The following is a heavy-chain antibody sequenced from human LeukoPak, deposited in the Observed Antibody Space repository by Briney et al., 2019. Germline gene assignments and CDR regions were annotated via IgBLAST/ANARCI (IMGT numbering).Heavy chain of an antibody. J-gene: IGHJ4*02. Sequence: SEILSLTCTVSGGSISSSSYYWGWIRQPPGKGLEWLWSIYYSGSTYYNPSLKSRVTISVDTSKNQFSLKLSSVTAADTAVYYCARHNSPSSGWYWVDYWGQGTLVTVSS. V-gene: IGHV4-39*01. CDR2: IYYSGST. D-gene: IGHD6-19*01. CDR1: GGSISSSSYY. CDR3: ARHNSPSSGWYWVDY.